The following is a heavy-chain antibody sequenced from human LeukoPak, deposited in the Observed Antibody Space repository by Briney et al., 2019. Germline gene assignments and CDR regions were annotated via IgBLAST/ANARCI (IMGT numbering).Heavy chain of an antibody. CDR2: LSSSSSYI. V-gene: IGHV3-21*01. CDR1: GFTFSSYS. CDR3: ASLAYCGGDCYLAALDAFDI. Sequence: GGSLRLSCAASGFTFSSYSMNWVRQAPGKGLEWVSSLSSSSSYIYYADSVKGRFTISRDNAKNSLYLQMNSLRAEDTAVYYCASLAYCGGDCYLAALDAFDIWGQGTMVTVSS. D-gene: IGHD2-21*02. J-gene: IGHJ3*02.